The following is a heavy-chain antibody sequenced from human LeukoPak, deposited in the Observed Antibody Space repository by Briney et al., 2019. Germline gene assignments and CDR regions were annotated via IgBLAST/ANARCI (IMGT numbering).Heavy chain of an antibody. V-gene: IGHV4-39*07. Sequence: SETLSLTCTVSGGSISSSSYYWGWIRQPPGKGLEWIGSIYYSGSTYCNPSLKSRVTISVDTSKNQFSLKLSSVTAADTAVYYCARAPGSSGVASNWFDPWGQGTLVTVSS. CDR1: GGSISSSSYY. CDR3: ARAPGSSGVASNWFDP. D-gene: IGHD3-10*01. CDR2: IYYSGST. J-gene: IGHJ5*02.